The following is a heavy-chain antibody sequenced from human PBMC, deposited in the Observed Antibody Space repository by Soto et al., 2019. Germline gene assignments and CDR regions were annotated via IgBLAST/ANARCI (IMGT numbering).Heavy chain of an antibody. CDR3: ATAAYSTSWYDF. CDR1: EYTFTDYY. J-gene: IGHJ5*01. V-gene: IGHV1-46*01. D-gene: IGHD6-13*01. CDR2: INPSGGST. Sequence: QVQLVQSGAEVKKPGASVKLSCKSYEYTFTDYYIHWVRQAPGQGLEWMGLINPSGGSTSYAQKLQGRVTMTRDTSKSTVYMELSSLRSEDTAVYYCATAAYSTSWYDFWGHGTLVTVSA.